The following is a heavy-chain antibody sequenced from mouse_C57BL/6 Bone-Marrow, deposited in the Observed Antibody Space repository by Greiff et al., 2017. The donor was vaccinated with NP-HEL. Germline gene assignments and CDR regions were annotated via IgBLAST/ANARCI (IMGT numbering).Heavy chain of an antibody. D-gene: IGHD1-1*01. CDR3: TSVIITALGD. Sequence: EVQLQQSGAELVRPGASVKLSCTASGFNIKDYYMHWVKQRPEQGLEWTGRIDPEDGDTEYAPKFQGKATMTADTSSNTAYLQLSSLTSEDTAVYYCTSVIITALGDRGQGTTLTVSS. CDR1: GFNIKDYY. J-gene: IGHJ2*01. V-gene: IGHV14-1*01. CDR2: IDPEDGDT.